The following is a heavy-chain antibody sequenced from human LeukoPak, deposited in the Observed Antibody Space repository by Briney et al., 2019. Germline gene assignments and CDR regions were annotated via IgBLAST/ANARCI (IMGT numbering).Heavy chain of an antibody. CDR3: TTQPYYYDSSGYPSLYY. D-gene: IGHD3-22*01. CDR1: GFTFSNAW. CDR2: IKSKTDGGTT. Sequence: PGGSLRLSCAASGFTFSNAWMSWVRQAPGKGLEWVGRIKSKTDGGTTDYAATVKGRFTISRDDSKNTLYLQMNSLKTEDTAVYYCTTQPYYYDSSGYPSLYYWGQGTLVTVSS. J-gene: IGHJ4*02. V-gene: IGHV3-15*01.